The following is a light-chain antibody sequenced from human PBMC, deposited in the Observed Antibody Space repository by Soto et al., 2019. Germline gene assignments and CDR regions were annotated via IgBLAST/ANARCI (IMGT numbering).Light chain of an antibody. CDR3: QHYDNTPPSVT. J-gene: IGKJ3*01. CDR2: DAS. CDR1: QTVRNNY. Sequence: EFVLTQSPGTLSLSPGERATLSCRASQTVRNNYLAWYQQKPGQAPRLLIYDASSRATGIPDRFSGGGSGTDFILTISRLEPEDFAVYYCQHYDNTPPSVTFGPGTKVDIK. V-gene: IGKV3-20*01.